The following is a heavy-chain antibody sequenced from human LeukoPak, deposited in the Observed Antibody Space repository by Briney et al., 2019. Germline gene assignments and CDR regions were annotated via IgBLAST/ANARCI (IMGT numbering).Heavy chain of an antibody. V-gene: IGHV1-46*01. CDR2: INPSGTGT. J-gene: IGHJ5*02. Sequence: ASVKVSCKSSGYTITNNWMHWVRQAPGQGLEWMGVINPSGTGTSYAQKFQGRITMSRDTSTSTIYMELSGLRSEDTAFYYCATDHSMANIAWWFDPWGQGTLVTVSS. CDR1: GYTITNNW. D-gene: IGHD2/OR15-2a*01. CDR3: ATDHSMANIAWWFDP.